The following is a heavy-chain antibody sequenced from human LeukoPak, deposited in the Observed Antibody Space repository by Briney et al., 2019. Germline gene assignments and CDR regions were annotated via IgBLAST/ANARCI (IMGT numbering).Heavy chain of an antibody. CDR2: IGTAGDT. Sequence: GGSLRLSCAASGFTFSSYDMRWVRQATGKGLEWVSAIGTAGDTYYPGSVKGRFTISRENVKNSLYLQMNSLRAGDTAVYYCARGDPIGNWFDPWGQGTLVTVSS. CDR3: ARGDPIGNWFDP. CDR1: GFTFSSYD. D-gene: IGHD2-21*01. V-gene: IGHV3-13*01. J-gene: IGHJ5*02.